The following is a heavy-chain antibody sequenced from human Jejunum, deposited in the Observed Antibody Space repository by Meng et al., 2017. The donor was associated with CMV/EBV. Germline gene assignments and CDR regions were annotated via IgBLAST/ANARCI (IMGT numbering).Heavy chain of an antibody. V-gene: IGHV3-30-3*02. CDR3: AKHQGSGIYYNYFDY. CDR1: GFTFSAYT. Sequence: GFTFSAYTMHLVRQAPGKGLEWVAVVSYDGGNTFYADSVEGRFTISRDDSKNTLYLQVHSLRAEDTAVYYCAKHQGSGIYYNYFDYWGQGTLVTVSS. CDR2: VSYDGGNT. D-gene: IGHD1-26*01. J-gene: IGHJ4*02.